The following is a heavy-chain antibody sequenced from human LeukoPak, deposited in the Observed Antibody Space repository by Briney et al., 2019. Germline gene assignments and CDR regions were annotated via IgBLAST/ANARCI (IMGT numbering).Heavy chain of an antibody. Sequence: PSETLSLTCTVSGGSISSGSYYWGWIRQPPGKGLEWIGSIYYSGSTYYNPSLKSRVTISVDTSKNQFSLKLSSVTAADTAVYYCTCCDSNRWFDYWGQGTLVTVSS. V-gene: IGHV4-39*01. D-gene: IGHD3-22*01. CDR1: GGSISSGSYY. CDR3: TCCDSNRWFDY. J-gene: IGHJ4*02. CDR2: IYYSGST.